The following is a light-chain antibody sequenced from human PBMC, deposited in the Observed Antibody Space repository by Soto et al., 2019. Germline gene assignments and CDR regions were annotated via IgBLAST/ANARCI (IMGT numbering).Light chain of an antibody. J-gene: IGLJ2*01. Sequence: QSALTQPASVSGSPGQSITISCTGTSSDVGTYNYVSWYQQHPGKAPKVMIYDVSNRPSGVSNRFSGSKSGNTASLTISGLQAEDDAAYYCSSYTASSTSVIFGGGTKLTVL. CDR3: SSYTASSTSVI. V-gene: IGLV2-14*03. CDR1: SSDVGTYNY. CDR2: DVS.